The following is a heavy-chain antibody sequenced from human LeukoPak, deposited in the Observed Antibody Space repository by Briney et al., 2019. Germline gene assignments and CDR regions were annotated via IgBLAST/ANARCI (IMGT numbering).Heavy chain of an antibody. CDR3: AKAYGTNGYYQLPIDF. CDR1: GFTFSSYW. V-gene: IGHV3-7*01. J-gene: IGHJ4*02. D-gene: IGHD3-22*01. Sequence: GRSLRLSCAPSGFTFSSYWMTWARQAPGKGLEWVANIKQDGSEKYYVDSVKGRFTISRDNAKNSLYLQMNSLRAEDTAVYYCAKAYGTNGYYQLPIDFWGQGTLVTVSS. CDR2: IKQDGSEK.